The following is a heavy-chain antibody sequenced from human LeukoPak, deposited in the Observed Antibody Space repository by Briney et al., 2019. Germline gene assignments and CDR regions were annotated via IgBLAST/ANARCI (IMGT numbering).Heavy chain of an antibody. V-gene: IGHV4-59*12. CDR2: IYYSGST. Sequence: ETLSLTCTVSGGSISSYYWSWIRQPPGKGLEWIGYIYYSGSTNYNPSLKSRVTISVDTSKNQFSLKLSSVTAADTAVYYCARDLRYCSSTSCPYYFDYWGQGTLVTVSS. J-gene: IGHJ4*02. CDR1: GGSISSYY. CDR3: ARDLRYCSSTSCPYYFDY. D-gene: IGHD2-2*01.